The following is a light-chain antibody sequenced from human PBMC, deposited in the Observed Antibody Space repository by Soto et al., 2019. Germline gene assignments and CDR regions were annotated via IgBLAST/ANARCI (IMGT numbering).Light chain of an antibody. CDR3: QQRSNWPPWT. Sequence: EIVMTQSPATLSVSPGERATLSCRASQSVSSNLAWYQQKPGQAPRLLIYGASTRATGIPARFSGSGSGTEFTLIISSLQSEDFAVYYCQQRSNWPPWTFGQGTKVEIK. V-gene: IGKV3-15*01. J-gene: IGKJ1*01. CDR1: QSVSSN. CDR2: GAS.